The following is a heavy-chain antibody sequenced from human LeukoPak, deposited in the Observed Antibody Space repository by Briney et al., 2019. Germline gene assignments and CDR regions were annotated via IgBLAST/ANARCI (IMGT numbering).Heavy chain of an antibody. V-gene: IGHV3-30-3*01. D-gene: IGHD5-18*01. CDR2: ISYDGSNK. J-gene: IGHJ4*02. Sequence: PGRSLRISCATSGFSFSTYAMHWVRQAPGKGLDRLPLISYDGSNKYYEDSVKSRFTISRDNSKNTLYLQMNSLRAEDTAVYYCARDSDGGQDNYFGHWGQGTLVTVSS. CDR3: ARDSDGGQDNYFGH. CDR1: GFSFSTYA.